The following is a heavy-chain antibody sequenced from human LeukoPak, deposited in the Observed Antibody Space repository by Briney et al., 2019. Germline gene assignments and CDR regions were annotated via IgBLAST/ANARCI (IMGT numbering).Heavy chain of an antibody. J-gene: IGHJ6*02. CDR3: AGDSYGMDV. Sequence: GGSLRLSCAASGVTFITYAMHWVRQAPGRGLEWVAFVSYDGSNKYYADSVKGRFTISRDNSKNTLCLQMNSLRPEDTAVYYCAGDSYGMDVWGQGTTVTVSS. V-gene: IGHV3-30-3*01. CDR1: GVTFITYA. CDR2: VSYDGSNK.